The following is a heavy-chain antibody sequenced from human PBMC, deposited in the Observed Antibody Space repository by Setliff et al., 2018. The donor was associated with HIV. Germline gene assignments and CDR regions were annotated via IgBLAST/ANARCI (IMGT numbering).Heavy chain of an antibody. Sequence: GGSLRLSCAASGFTFSSSWMTWVRQAPGRGLEYVAGMNRDGREELYADSVKGRLSISRDNAKNSLYLQMSSMRTEDTAVCFCARDPAFGAFDIWGQGTMVTVSS. CDR2: MNRDGREE. CDR1: GFTFSSSW. J-gene: IGHJ3*02. CDR3: ARDPAFGAFDI. D-gene: IGHD3-10*01. V-gene: IGHV3-7*04.